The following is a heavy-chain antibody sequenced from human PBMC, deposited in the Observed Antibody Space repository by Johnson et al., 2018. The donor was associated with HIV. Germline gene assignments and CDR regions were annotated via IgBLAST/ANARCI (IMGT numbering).Heavy chain of an antibody. V-gene: IGHV3-53*01. Sequence: VQLVESGGGLIQPGGSLRLSCAASGFTVSSNYMSWVRQAPGKGLEWVSIIYSGGRTYHADSVKGRFTVSRDNSKNTLYLQMNSLRPEDTAVYYCAKERQLVRAFDIWGQGTMVTVSA. CDR1: GFTVSSNY. J-gene: IGHJ3*02. D-gene: IGHD6-6*01. CDR2: IYSGGRT. CDR3: AKERQLVRAFDI.